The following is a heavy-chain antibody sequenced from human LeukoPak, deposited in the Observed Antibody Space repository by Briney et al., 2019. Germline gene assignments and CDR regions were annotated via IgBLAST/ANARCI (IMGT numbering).Heavy chain of an antibody. CDR1: GFTFDDYT. CDR2: ISWNGDKT. Sequence: GGSLRLSCAASGFTFDDYTMHWVRQAPGKGLEWISLISWNGDKTYHAESVRGRFTISRDNIKNSLFLQMNSLRTEDTAFYYCAKDLFVDGDGYNHAFDYWGQGTLVTVSS. V-gene: IGHV3-43*01. J-gene: IGHJ4*02. CDR3: AKDLFVDGDGYNHAFDY. D-gene: IGHD5-24*01.